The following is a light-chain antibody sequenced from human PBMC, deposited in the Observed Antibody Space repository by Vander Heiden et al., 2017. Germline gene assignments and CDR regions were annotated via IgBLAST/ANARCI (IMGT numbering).Light chain of an antibody. CDR1: QSISSW. CDR3: QQYYTYPLT. V-gene: IGKV1-5*03. J-gene: IGKJ4*01. CDR2: KAS. Sequence: DIQMTQSPSTLSASVGDRVTITCRASQSISSWLAWYQQKPGKAPNLLIYKASSLESGVPSRFSGSGSGTEFTLTISSLQPDDFATCYCQQYYTYPLTFGGGTKVEIK.